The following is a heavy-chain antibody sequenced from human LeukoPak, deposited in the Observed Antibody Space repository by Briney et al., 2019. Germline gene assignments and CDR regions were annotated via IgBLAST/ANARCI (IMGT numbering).Heavy chain of an antibody. V-gene: IGHV3-7*01. CDR3: ARELYDFWSGYHPQDAFDI. J-gene: IGHJ3*02. Sequence: GGSLRLSCAASGFTFSSYWMSWVRQAPGKGLEWVANIKQDGSEKYDVDSVKGRFTISRDNAKNSLYLQMNSLRAEDTAVYYCARELYDFWSGYHPQDAFDIWGQGTMVTVSS. CDR2: IKQDGSEK. D-gene: IGHD3-3*01. CDR1: GFTFSSYW.